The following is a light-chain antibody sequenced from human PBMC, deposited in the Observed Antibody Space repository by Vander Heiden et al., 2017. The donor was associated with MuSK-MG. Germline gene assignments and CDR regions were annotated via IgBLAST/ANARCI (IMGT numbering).Light chain of an antibody. CDR3: RQGTHWPRT. J-gene: IGKJ1*01. CDR1: QSFVYSDGDPY. V-gene: IGKV2-30*01. Sequence: DVVMTQSPLSLPVTLGQPASISCRSSQSFVYSDGDPYLNWFQQRPGQAPRRLIYKVSNRDSGVPDRISGRGAGTDCTLKITRGEDEDVGVYYCRQGTHWPRTFGQGTKVEIK. CDR2: KVS.